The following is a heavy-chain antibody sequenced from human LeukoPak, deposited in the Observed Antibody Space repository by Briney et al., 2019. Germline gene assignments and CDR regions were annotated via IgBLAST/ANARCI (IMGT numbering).Heavy chain of an antibody. J-gene: IGHJ6*02. CDR3: ARSSVVVPAAIRKPDDYYYYGMDV. V-gene: IGHV1-69*04. Sequence: SVKVSCKASGGTFSSYAISWVRQAPGQGLEWMGRIIPILGIANYAQKFQGRVTITADKSTSTAYMELSSLRSEDTAVYYCARSSVVVPAAIRKPDDYYYYGMDVWGQGTTVTVSS. CDR1: GGTFSSYA. D-gene: IGHD2-2*01. CDR2: IIPILGIA.